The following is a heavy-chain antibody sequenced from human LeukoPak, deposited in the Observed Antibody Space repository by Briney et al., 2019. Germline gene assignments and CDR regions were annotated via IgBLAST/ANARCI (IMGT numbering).Heavy chain of an antibody. CDR2: IWYDGSNK. J-gene: IGHJ4*02. CDR1: GFTFSSYG. Sequence: GGSLRLSCAASGFTFSSYGMHWVRQAPGKGLEWVAVIWYDGSNKYYADSVKGRFTISRDNSKNTLYLQKNSLRAEDTAVYYCARDNMVRGVIIAGTDYWGQGTLVTVSS. D-gene: IGHD3-10*01. V-gene: IGHV3-33*01. CDR3: ARDNMVRGVIIAGTDY.